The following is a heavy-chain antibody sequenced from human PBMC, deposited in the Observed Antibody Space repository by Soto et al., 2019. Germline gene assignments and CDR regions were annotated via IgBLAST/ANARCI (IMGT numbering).Heavy chain of an antibody. CDR1: GFTFNAYT. Sequence: LRLSCAASGFTFNAYTMHWVRQSPGKGLEWVSLISWDGGITYYGDSVKGRFTVSRDNSDNSLYLQMTSLRSDDTAFYYCAKDSYDILTGQKRYFDSWGQGTLVTVSS. D-gene: IGHD3-9*01. J-gene: IGHJ4*02. V-gene: IGHV3-43*01. CDR2: ISWDGGIT. CDR3: AKDSYDILTGQKRYFDS.